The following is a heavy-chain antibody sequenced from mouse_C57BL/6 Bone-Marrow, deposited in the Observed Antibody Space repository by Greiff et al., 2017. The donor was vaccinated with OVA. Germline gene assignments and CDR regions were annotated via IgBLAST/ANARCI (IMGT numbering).Heavy chain of an antibody. J-gene: IGHJ4*01. CDR1: GFTFSSYG. Sequence: EVKLVESGGDLVKPGGSLKLSCAASGFTFSSYGMSWVRQTPDKRLEWVATISSGGSYTYYPDSVKGRFTISRDNAKNTLYLQMSSLKSEDTAMYYCARDVDSNYGHYAMDYWGQGTSVTVSS. V-gene: IGHV5-6*01. CDR2: ISSGGSYT. CDR3: ARDVDSNYGHYAMDY. D-gene: IGHD2-5*01.